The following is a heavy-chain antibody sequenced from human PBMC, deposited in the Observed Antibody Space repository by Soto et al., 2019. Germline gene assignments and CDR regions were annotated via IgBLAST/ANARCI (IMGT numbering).Heavy chain of an antibody. Sequence: EVHLVESGGGLAQPGGSLRLSCAASGFTFSSYWMHWVRQVPGKGLVWVSRIDNNGRRTSYADSVKDRFTISRDNAKNTLYLQMDSLRAEDTAVYYCARDVHFQSFDYWGRGTLVTVSS. D-gene: IGHD1-1*01. CDR3: ARDVHFQSFDY. V-gene: IGHV3-74*01. J-gene: IGHJ4*02. CDR1: GFTFSSYW. CDR2: IDNNGRRT.